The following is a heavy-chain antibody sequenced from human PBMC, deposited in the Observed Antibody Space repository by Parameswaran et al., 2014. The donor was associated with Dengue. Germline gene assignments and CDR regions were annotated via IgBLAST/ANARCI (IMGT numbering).Heavy chain of an antibody. J-gene: IGHJ3*02. D-gene: IGHD2-21*01. Sequence: RWIRQPPGKGLEWIGYIYYSGRPNYNPSLKSRVTISVDTSKNQFSLKLSSVTAADTAVYYCARGGGGDGGGAFDIWGQGTMVTVSS. CDR2: IYYSGRP. V-gene: IGHV4-59*08. CDR3: ARGGGGDGGGAFDI.